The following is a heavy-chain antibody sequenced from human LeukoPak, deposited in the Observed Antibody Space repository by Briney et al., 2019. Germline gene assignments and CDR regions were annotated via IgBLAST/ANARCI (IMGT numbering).Heavy chain of an antibody. J-gene: IGHJ6*02. CDR1: GGTFSSYA. CDR2: IIPIFGTA. Sequence: SVKVSCKASGGTFSSYAISWERQAPGQGLEWMGGIIPIFGTANYAQKFQGRVTITADESTSTAYMELSSLRSEDTAVYYCAIVVVPAAKLSYYYYGMDVWGQGTTVTVSS. V-gene: IGHV1-69*13. D-gene: IGHD2-2*01. CDR3: AIVVVPAAKLSYYYYGMDV.